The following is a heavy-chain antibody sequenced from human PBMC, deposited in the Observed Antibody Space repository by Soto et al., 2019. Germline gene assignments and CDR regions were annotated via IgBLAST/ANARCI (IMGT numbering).Heavy chain of an antibody. Sequence: QVQLQESGPGLVKPSEPLSLTCTVSGGSISSYYCSWIRQPPGKGLEWIGYIYYSGSTNHNPSLKSRVTISIDTSKNQLSLKLSYVTDADTAVYYCAYGSGSYWGQGTLVTGSS. CDR1: GGSISSYY. CDR2: IYYSGST. D-gene: IGHD3-10*01. CDR3: AYGSGSY. V-gene: IGHV4-59*01. J-gene: IGHJ4*02.